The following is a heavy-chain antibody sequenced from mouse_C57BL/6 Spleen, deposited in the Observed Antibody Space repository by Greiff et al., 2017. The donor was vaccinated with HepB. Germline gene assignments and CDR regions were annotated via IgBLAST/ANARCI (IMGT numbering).Heavy chain of an antibody. V-gene: IGHV2-9-1*01. CDR1: GFSLTSYA. J-gene: IGHJ4*01. CDR3: ARNSDDGYYVGAMDY. D-gene: IGHD2-3*01. Sequence: LVAPSPSLSITCTVSGFSLTSYAISWVRQPPGKGLEWLGVIWTGGGTNYNSALKSRLSISKDNSKSQVFLKMNSLQTDDTARYYCARNSDDGYYVGAMDYWGQGTSVTVSS. CDR2: IWTGGGT.